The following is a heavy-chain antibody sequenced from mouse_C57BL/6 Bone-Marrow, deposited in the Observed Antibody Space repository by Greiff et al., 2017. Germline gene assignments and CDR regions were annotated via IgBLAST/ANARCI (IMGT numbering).Heavy chain of an antibody. V-gene: IGHV1-49*01. D-gene: IGHD2-1*01. J-gene: IGHJ1*03. CDR3: ARGDCGNHGRDFDV. CDR2: FTMYRDAT. CDR1: YFAFMASA. Sequence: LKESGAELVRPGSSVKLSCKDSYFAFMASAMHWVKQRPGHGLEWIGSFTMYRDATAYREHFKGKATLTATTSSRTADKERSSLTSEDSAVDDCARGDCGNHGRDFDVWGTGTTVTVSS.